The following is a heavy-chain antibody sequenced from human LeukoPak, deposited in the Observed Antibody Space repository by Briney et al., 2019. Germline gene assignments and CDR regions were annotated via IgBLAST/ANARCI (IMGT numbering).Heavy chain of an antibody. V-gene: IGHV3-30*02. CDR1: GFTFSSYG. CDR2: IRYDGSNK. CDR3: AKDPMVRGVISYRFDP. D-gene: IGHD3-10*01. J-gene: IGHJ5*02. Sequence: GGSLRLSCAASGFTFSSYGMHWVRQAPGKGLEWAAFIRYDGSNKYYADSVKGRFTISRDNSKNTLYLQMNSLRAEDTAVYYCAKDPMVRGVISYRFDPWGQGTLVTVSS.